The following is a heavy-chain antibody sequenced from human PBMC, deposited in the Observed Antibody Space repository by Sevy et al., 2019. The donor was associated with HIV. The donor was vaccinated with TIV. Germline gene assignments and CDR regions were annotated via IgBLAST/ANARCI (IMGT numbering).Heavy chain of an antibody. Sequence: GGSLRLSCAASGFTFNIYSMSWVRQPPGKGLEWVATLSFGCGKINHADSVKGRFTMYRDDSKNAVYLQMNNLRVEDTAIYYCAREGCTKPHDYWGQGTLVTVSS. CDR2: LSFGCGKI. J-gene: IGHJ4*02. CDR3: AREGCTKPHDY. V-gene: IGHV3-23*01. D-gene: IGHD2-8*01. CDR1: GFTFNIYS.